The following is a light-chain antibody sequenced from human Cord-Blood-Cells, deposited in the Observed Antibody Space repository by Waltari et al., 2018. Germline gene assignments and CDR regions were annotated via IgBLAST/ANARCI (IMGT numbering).Light chain of an antibody. Sequence: QSALTQPRSVSGSPGPSVTISCTGTSSDVGGYNYVSWYQQPPGKAPKLMIYDVSKRPSGVPDRFSGSKSVNTASLTISGLQAEDEADYYCCSYAGSYTLVFGGGTKLTVL. V-gene: IGLV2-11*01. J-gene: IGLJ2*01. CDR2: DVS. CDR3: CSYAGSYTLV. CDR1: SSDVGGYNY.